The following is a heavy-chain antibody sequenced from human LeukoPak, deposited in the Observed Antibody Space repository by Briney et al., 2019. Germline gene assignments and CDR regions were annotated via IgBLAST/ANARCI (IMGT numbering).Heavy chain of an antibody. Sequence: GASVKVSCKASGYTFTGYYMHWVRQAPGQGLEWMGWINPNSGGTNYAQKFQGWVTMTRDTSINTAYMELSRLRSDDTAVYYCARSYSPSSYYGSGGDGMDVWGQGTTVTVSS. D-gene: IGHD3-10*01. V-gene: IGHV1-2*04. CDR3: ARSYSPSSYYGSGGDGMDV. CDR1: GYTFTGYY. CDR2: INPNSGGT. J-gene: IGHJ6*02.